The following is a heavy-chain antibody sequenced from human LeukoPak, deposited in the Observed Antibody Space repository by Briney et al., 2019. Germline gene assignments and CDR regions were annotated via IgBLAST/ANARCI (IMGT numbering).Heavy chain of an antibody. D-gene: IGHD3-22*01. CDR2: IYYSGST. CDR3: ARGLNPRSDFDY. J-gene: IGHJ4*02. Sequence: SETLSLTCTVSGGSISSYYWSWIRQPPGKGLEWIGYIYYSGSTNYNPSLKSRVTISVDTSKNQFSLKLSSVTAADTAVYYCARGLNPRSDFDYWGQGTLVTVSS. V-gene: IGHV4-59*01. CDR1: GGSISSYY.